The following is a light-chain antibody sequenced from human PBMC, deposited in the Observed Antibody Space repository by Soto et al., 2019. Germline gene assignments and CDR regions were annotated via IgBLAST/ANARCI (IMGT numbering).Light chain of an antibody. CDR2: DVN. J-gene: IGLJ3*02. V-gene: IGLV2-11*02. CDR1: SSDVGGYNH. Sequence: QSVLTQPRSVSGSPGQSVTISCTGSSSDVGGYNHVSWYQQHPGKAPKFMLYDVNTRPSGVPDRFSGSKSGNTASLTISGLQAEDEADYYCCSYASTYWVFGGGTKLTVL. CDR3: CSYASTYWV.